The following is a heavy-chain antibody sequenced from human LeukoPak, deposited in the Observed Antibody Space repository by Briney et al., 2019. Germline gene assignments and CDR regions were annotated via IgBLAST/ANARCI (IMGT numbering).Heavy chain of an antibody. D-gene: IGHD3-22*01. J-gene: IGHJ4*02. V-gene: IGHV4-59*01. CDR3: ARGGYYDSSGYYAHFDY. CDR2: IYYSGST. CDR1: GGSISSYY. Sequence: SETLSLTCTVSGGSISSYYWSWIRQPPGKGLEWVGYIYYSGSTNYTPSLKSRVTISVDTSKNQFSLKLSSVTAADTAVYYCARGGYYDSSGYYAHFDYWGQGTLVTVSS.